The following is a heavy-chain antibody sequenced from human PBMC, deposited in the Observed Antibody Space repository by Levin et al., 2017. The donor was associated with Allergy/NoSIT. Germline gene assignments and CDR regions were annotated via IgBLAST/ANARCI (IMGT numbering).Heavy chain of an antibody. CDR3: ARDSWTYTGTSDGTAV. Sequence: PGGSLRLSCVASGFTFSDYAMHWARQAPGRGLEWVAVISYNGNIKYNADSVQGRFTISRSNSNNTLYLQMNSLRVEDTAVYYWARDSWTYTGTSDGTAVWGQGTTVTVSS. CDR2: ISYNGNIK. CDR1: GFTFSDYA. J-gene: IGHJ6*02. D-gene: IGHD3-10*01. V-gene: IGHV3-30*04.